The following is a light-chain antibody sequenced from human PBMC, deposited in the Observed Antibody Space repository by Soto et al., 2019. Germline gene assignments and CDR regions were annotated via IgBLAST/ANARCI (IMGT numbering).Light chain of an antibody. Sequence: QSALTQPPSASGSPGQSVTISCTGTSSDVGGYNYVSWFQQHPGKAPKLIIHEFNQRPSGVPDRFSGSKSGNTASLTVSGLQAEDEGTYYCSSYGGYNNVVFGTGTKVTVL. V-gene: IGLV2-8*01. CDR2: EFN. CDR3: SSYGGYNNVV. CDR1: SSDVGGYNY. J-gene: IGLJ1*01.